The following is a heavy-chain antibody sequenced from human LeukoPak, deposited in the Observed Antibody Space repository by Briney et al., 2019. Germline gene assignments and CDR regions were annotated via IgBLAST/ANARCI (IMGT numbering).Heavy chain of an antibody. CDR3: ARENNYGSGSYYKYYFDY. D-gene: IGHD3-10*01. CDR1: GTSFNTYT. J-gene: IGHJ4*02. V-gene: IGHV1-69*13. Sequence: ASVKVSCKAAGTSFNTYTFSWVRQAPGQGLEWMGQIIPMVGTPNYAQKFQDRVTITADESTTTAYLELSSLRSEDTAVYYCARENNYGSGSYYKYYFDYWGQGTLVTVSS. CDR2: IIPMVGTP.